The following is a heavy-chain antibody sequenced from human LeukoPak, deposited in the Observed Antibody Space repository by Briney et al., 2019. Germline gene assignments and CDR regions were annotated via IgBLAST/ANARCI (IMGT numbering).Heavy chain of an antibody. J-gene: IGHJ3*02. Sequence: GGSLRLSCAASGFTVSSNYMSWVRQAPGKGLEWVSAISPDNTYYADSVKGRLTISRDDSKNTVYLQMNSPRAEDTARYYCVKEHVDRAFTRSFEIWGQGTVVTVSS. CDR1: GFTVSSNY. CDR3: VKEHVDRAFTRSFEI. CDR2: ISPDNT. D-gene: IGHD3-10*01. V-gene: IGHV3-53*01.